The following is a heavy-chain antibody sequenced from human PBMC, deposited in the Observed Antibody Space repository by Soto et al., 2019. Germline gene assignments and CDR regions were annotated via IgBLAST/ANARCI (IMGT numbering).Heavy chain of an antibody. Sequence: ASVKVSCKASCSTFTRHGFSWLGQAPGQGLEWMGWISTYNGITSYPQKLQGRVTMTTDTSTSTAYMELRSLRSDDTAVYYCARDQGYCDKGMDVWGQGTTVTVSS. D-gene: IGHD3-22*01. CDR2: ISTYNGIT. J-gene: IGHJ6*02. CDR3: ARDQGYCDKGMDV. CDR1: CSTFTRHG. V-gene: IGHV1-18*01.